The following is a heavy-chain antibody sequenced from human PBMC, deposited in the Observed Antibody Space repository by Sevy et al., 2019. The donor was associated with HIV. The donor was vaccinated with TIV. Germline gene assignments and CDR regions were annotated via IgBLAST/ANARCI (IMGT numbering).Heavy chain of an antibody. CDR1: GYTFISYG. V-gene: IGHV1-18*01. CDR2: ISGDNGNT. J-gene: IGHJ4*02. Sequence: ASVKVSCKASGYTFISYGISWVRQAPGQGLEWMGWISGDNGNTISAQNLQGRVTMSTDTSTSTAYMELRSLRSEDTAIYYCARDKYASSSMDYWGQGTLVTVSS. D-gene: IGHD6-6*01. CDR3: ARDKYASSSMDY.